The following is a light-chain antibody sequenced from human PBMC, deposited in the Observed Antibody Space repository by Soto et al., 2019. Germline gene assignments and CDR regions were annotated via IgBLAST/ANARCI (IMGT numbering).Light chain of an antibody. V-gene: IGKV1-39*01. CDR2: ATS. CDR3: QQGYSSRWT. CDR1: QNIRSY. Sequence: DIQMTQSPSSLSASVGDRVTITCRARQNIRSYLNWYQQKTWKAPQLLIYATSSLQTGVPSRFSASGSGTDFSLVISDLQPEDSATYYCQQGYSSRWTSGRGTKVEI. J-gene: IGKJ1*01.